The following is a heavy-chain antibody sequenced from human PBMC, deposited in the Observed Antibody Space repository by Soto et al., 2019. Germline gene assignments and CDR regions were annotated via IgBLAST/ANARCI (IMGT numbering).Heavy chain of an antibody. J-gene: IGHJ6*02. CDR3: ARGHSGSYPGFYYYGMDV. Sequence: SVKVSCKASGDMFDTYTITWMRQAPGRGLEWVGGIIPRSAKSNYAQKFEGRVTITADKSTSTAYMELSSLRSEDTAVYYCARGHSGSYPGFYYYGMDVWGQGTTVTVSS. D-gene: IGHD1-26*01. V-gene: IGHV1-69*06. CDR1: GDMFDTYT. CDR2: IIPRSAKS.